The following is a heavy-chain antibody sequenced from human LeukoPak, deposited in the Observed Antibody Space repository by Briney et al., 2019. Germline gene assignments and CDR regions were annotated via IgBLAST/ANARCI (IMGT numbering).Heavy chain of an antibody. J-gene: IGHJ4*02. CDR2: ITISSSII. V-gene: IGHV3-21*01. CDR3: ARDLSDDYSLDY. D-gene: IGHD3-16*01. CDR1: GFTFSSNA. Sequence: GGSLRLSCAASGFTFSSNAMTWVRQAPGKGLEWVSSITISSSIIYYADSAKGRFTISRDNAKNSLFLQMNSLRAEDTAVYYCARDLSDDYSLDYWGQGTLVSVSS.